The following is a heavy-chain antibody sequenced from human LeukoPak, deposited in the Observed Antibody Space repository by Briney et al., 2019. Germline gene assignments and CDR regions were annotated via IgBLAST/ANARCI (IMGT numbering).Heavy chain of an antibody. D-gene: IGHD6-13*01. CDR1: GGSISSSNYY. Sequence: SETLSLTCTVSGGSISSSNYYWGWIRQPPGKGLEWIGTIYYSGSTYYNPSLKSRITISVDTSKNQFSLKLNSVTAADTAVYYCARNAAHFDSWGQGTLVTVSS. J-gene: IGHJ4*02. CDR3: ARNAAHFDS. V-gene: IGHV4-39*07. CDR2: IYYSGST.